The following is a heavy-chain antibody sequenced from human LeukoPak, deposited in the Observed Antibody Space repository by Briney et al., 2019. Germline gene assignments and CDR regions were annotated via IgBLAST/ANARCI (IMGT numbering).Heavy chain of an antibody. CDR2: ISSSGDTM. J-gene: IGHJ4*02. CDR3: ARVMGNYASDY. V-gene: IGHV3-11*04. Sequence: PGGSLRLSCAASGFSFSDYYMSWIRQAPGKGLEWVSYISSSGDTMFYSDSVKGRFTISRDNGKKSLFVEINSLRAEDAAIYYCARVMGNYASDYWGQGALVTVSS. CDR1: GFSFSDYY. D-gene: IGHD1-7*01.